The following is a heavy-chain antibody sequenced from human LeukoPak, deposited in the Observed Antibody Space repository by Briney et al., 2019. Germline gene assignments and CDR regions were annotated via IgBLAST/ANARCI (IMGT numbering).Heavy chain of an antibody. CDR1: GGSISSGSYY. Sequence: SQTLSLACTVSGGSISSGSYYWSWIRQPAGKGLEWIGRIYTSGSTNYNPSLKSRVTISVDTSKNQFSLKLSSVTAADTAVYYCARDSPVAAAGTVYCFDYWGQGTLVTVSS. V-gene: IGHV4-61*02. CDR2: IYTSGST. D-gene: IGHD6-13*01. CDR3: ARDSPVAAAGTVYCFDY. J-gene: IGHJ4*02.